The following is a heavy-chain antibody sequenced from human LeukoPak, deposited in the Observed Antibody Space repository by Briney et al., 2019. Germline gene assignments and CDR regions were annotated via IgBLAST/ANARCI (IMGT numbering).Heavy chain of an antibody. J-gene: IGHJ3*02. V-gene: IGHV3-23*01. CDR2: ISGSGGGT. CDR3: AKAAQYSGSYYAGFDI. CDR1: GFTFSDYS. Sequence: GGSLRLSCAASGFTFSDYSMSWVRQAPGKGLEWVSGISGSGGGTYYADSVKGRFTISRDNPKNTLNLQMNSLTADDTAVYYCAKAAQYSGSYYAGFDIWGQGTMVTVSS. D-gene: IGHD1-26*01.